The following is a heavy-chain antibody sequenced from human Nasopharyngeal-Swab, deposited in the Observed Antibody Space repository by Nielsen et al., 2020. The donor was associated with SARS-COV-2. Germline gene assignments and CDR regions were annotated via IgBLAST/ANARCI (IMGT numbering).Heavy chain of an antibody. Sequence: VRQAPGKGLEWVSGISWNSGSIGYADSVKGRFTISRDNAKNSLYLQMNSLGAEDTALYYCAKVVAAHYYYYGMDVWGQGTTVTVSS. V-gene: IGHV3-9*01. CDR2: ISWNSGSI. D-gene: IGHD2-15*01. J-gene: IGHJ6*02. CDR3: AKVVAAHYYYYGMDV.